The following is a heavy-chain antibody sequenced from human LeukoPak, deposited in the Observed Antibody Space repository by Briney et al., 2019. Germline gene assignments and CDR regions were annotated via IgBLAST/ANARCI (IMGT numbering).Heavy chain of an antibody. CDR3: AKSLVRWAFDY. D-gene: IGHD4-23*01. J-gene: IGHJ4*01. V-gene: IGHV3-23*01. CDR2: LTTDGGST. CDR1: GFAFSSYD. Sequence: GGSLRLSCAASGFAFSSYDMSWVRQAPGMGLEWVSSLTTDGGSTEYADSVKGRFTISRDNSKNTLYLQMNSLRAEDTALYFCAKSLVRWAFDYWGRGALVTVSS.